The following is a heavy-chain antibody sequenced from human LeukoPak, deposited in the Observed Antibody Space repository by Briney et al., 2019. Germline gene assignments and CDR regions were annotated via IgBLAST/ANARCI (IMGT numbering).Heavy chain of an antibody. CDR3: ARGRPRGIVVVPAAMGGMDV. D-gene: IGHD2-2*01. V-gene: IGHV1-8*03. J-gene: IGHJ6*04. CDR2: MNPNSGNT. Sequence: ASVKVSCKASGYTFTSYDINWVRQATGQGLEWMGWMNPNSGNTGYAQKFQGRVTITRNTSISTAYMELSSLRSEDTAVYYCARGRPRGIVVVPAAMGGMDVWGKGTTVTVSS. CDR1: GYTFTSYD.